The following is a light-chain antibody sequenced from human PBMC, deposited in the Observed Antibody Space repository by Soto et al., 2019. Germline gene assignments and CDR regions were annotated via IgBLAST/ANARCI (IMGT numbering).Light chain of an antibody. J-gene: IGKJ1*01. CDR2: GAS. V-gene: IGKV3-15*01. CDR3: QHYKNWPPWT. CDR1: QSVSIN. Sequence: EIVMTQSPATLSVSPGERATLSCRASQSVSINLAWYQQKPGQAPRLLIYGASTRATGIPARCSGSGSGTEFTLTSSRLQSEDFAFYYCQHYKNWPPWTFGQGTKVEIK.